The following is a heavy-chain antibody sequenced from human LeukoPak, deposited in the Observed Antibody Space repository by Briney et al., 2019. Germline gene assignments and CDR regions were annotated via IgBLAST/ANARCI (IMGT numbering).Heavy chain of an antibody. D-gene: IGHD1-26*01. CDR2: INPNSGAT. CDR1: GYIFTAYY. CDR3: ATVSSPRSYGPLLDRKYYFDY. J-gene: IGHJ4*02. Sequence: GASVNVSCKASGYIFTAYYIHWVRQAPGQGLEWMGWINPNSGATNYAQKFQGRVTMTRDTSTSTVYMELSSLRSEDTAVYYCATVSSPRSYGPLLDRKYYFDYWGQGTLVTVSS. V-gene: IGHV1-2*02.